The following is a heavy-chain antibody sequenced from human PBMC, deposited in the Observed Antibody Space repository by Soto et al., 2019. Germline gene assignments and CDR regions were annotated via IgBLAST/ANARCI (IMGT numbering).Heavy chain of an antibody. CDR1: GFTFDDYT. Sequence: PGGSLRLSCAASGFTFDDYTMHWVRQAPGKGLECVSLISWDGGSKYYADCVKGRFTISRDNSKNTLFLQMNSLRPDDTAVYYCAFLETVISFDHWGQGTLVTVSS. J-gene: IGHJ4*02. V-gene: IGHV3-43*01. CDR2: ISWDGGSK. CDR3: AFLETVISFDH. D-gene: IGHD4-17*01.